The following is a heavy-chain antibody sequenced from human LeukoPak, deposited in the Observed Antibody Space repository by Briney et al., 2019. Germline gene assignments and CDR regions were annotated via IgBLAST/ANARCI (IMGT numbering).Heavy chain of an antibody. V-gene: IGHV3-48*03. CDR3: ARDPYSGGYWNYYYYYMDV. D-gene: IGHD1-26*01. Sequence: GGSLRLSCAASGFTFSSYEMNWVRQAPGKGLEWVSYISSSGSTIYYADSVKGRFTISRDNAKNSLFLQMNSLTAEDTAVCYCARDPYSGGYWNYYYYYMDVWGKGTTVTISS. CDR1: GFTFSSYE. J-gene: IGHJ6*03. CDR2: ISSSGSTI.